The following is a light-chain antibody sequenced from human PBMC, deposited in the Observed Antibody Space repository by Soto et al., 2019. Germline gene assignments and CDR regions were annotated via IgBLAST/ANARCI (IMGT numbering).Light chain of an antibody. CDR2: DVS. J-gene: IGKJ1*01. Sequence: DIQMTQSPSTLSASVGDRVTITCRASQSIGDSLAWYQQKPGKAPYLLISDVSSLERGVPSRFSGSGSGTEFTLTISSMQPGDFATFYCQQYNGYSRTFGQGTKVEI. CDR3: QQYNGYSRT. CDR1: QSIGDS. V-gene: IGKV1-5*01.